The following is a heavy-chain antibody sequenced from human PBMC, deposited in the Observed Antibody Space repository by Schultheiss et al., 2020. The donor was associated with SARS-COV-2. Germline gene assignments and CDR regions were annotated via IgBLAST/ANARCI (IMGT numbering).Heavy chain of an antibody. D-gene: IGHD1-26*01. J-gene: IGHJ5*02. Sequence: SQTLSLTCAVYGGSFSGYYWSWIRQPPGKGLEWIGYIYYSGSTNYNPSLKSRVTISVDTSKNQFSLKLSSVTAADTAVYYCARALGGSPGRWFDPWGQGTLVTVSS. CDR3: ARALGGSPGRWFDP. CDR1: GGSFSGYY. V-gene: IGHV4-59*01. CDR2: IYYSGST.